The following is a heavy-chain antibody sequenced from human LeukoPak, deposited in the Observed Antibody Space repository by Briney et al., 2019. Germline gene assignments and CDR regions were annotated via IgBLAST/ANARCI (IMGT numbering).Heavy chain of an antibody. CDR2: ISYDGSNK. Sequence: PGGSLRLSCAASGFTFSSYAMHWVRQAPGKGLEWVAVISYDGSNKYYADSVKGRFTISRDNSKNTLYLQMNSLRAEDTAVYYCARELAAAGTPFDYWGQGTLVTVSS. J-gene: IGHJ4*02. CDR3: ARELAAAGTPFDY. D-gene: IGHD6-13*01. CDR1: GFTFSSYA. V-gene: IGHV3-30*04.